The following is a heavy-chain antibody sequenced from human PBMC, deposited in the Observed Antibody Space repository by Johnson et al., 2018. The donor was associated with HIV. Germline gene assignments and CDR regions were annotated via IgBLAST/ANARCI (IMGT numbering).Heavy chain of an antibody. CDR3: ARWDWGLGAFDI. CDR2: IWYDGSNR. D-gene: IGHD7-27*01. V-gene: IGHV3-33*01. CDR1: GFTFSSYG. J-gene: IGHJ3*02. Sequence: QVQLVESGGGVIQPGRSLRVSCAASGFTFSSYGMHWVRQTPGKGLEWVAVIWYDGSNRYYADSVKGRFTISRDNSKNTLYLQMNSLRAEDTAVYYCARWDWGLGAFDIWGQGTMVTVSS.